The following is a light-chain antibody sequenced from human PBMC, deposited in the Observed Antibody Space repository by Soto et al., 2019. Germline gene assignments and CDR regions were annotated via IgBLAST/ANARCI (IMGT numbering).Light chain of an antibody. V-gene: IGKV1-5*03. Sequence: DIQMTQSPSTLSASVGDRVTITCRASQSISSWLAWYQQKPGKAPKLLIYKASSLESGVPSRFSGSGSVTEITLTISILQPDDFATYCCQQYNSYSRTFGQGTKVEIK. CDR2: KAS. CDR3: QQYNSYSRT. J-gene: IGKJ1*01. CDR1: QSISSW.